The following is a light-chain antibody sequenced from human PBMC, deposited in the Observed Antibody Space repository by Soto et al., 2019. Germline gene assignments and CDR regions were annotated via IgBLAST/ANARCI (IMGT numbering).Light chain of an antibody. J-gene: IGLJ3*02. V-gene: IGLV2-14*01. Sequence: QSALAQPASVSGSPGQSITISCTGTSSDVGAYNYVSWYQQHPGKAPKLIIFEVSNRPSGISNRFSGSKSGQTASLSISGLQAEDEADYYCSSYTNSFTWVFGGGNKLTVL. CDR3: SSYTNSFTWV. CDR1: SSDVGAYNY. CDR2: EVS.